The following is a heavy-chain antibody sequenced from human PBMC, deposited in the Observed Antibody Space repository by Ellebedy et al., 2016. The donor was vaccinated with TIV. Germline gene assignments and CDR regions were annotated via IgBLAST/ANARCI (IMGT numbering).Heavy chain of an antibody. J-gene: IGHJ4*02. D-gene: IGHD4-17*01. CDR3: ARVHGDYRIDY. V-gene: IGHV3-21*06. CDR1: GFTFSTYS. CDR2: MSGTSSCV. Sequence: GESLKISCAASGFTFSTYSMNWVRQAPGKGLEWVSSMSGTSSCVHYADSVEGRFTISRDNAKNSLYLHMSSLRVEDTAVYYCARVHGDYRIDYWGPGTLVTVSS.